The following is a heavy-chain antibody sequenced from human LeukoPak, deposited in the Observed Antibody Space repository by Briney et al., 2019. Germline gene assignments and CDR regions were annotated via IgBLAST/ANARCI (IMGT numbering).Heavy chain of an antibody. V-gene: IGHV5-51*01. CDR2: ISPGDSDT. CDR3: ARQSSAWYYFDY. D-gene: IGHD6-13*01. Sequence: GESLKISCKSSGYTFTGYWIGWVRQMPGKGLEWMGIISPGDSDTRYSPAFQGQVTISADKSISSAYLQWSSLKASDTAMYYCARQSSAWYYFDYWGQGTQVTVSS. CDR1: GYTFTGYW. J-gene: IGHJ4*02.